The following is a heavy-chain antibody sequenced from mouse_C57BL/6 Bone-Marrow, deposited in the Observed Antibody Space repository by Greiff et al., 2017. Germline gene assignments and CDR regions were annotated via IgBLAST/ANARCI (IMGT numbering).Heavy chain of an antibody. D-gene: IGHD2-2*01. V-gene: IGHV6-3*01. Sequence: EVKLMESGGGLVQPGGSMKLSCVASGFTFSNYWMNWVRQSPEKGLEWVAQIRLKSDNYATHYAESVKGRFTISSDDSKSSVYLQMNNLRAEDTGIYYCTAGVTPYAMDYWGQGTSVTVSA. CDR1: GFTFSNYW. CDR2: IRLKSDNYAT. CDR3: TAGVTPYAMDY. J-gene: IGHJ4*01.